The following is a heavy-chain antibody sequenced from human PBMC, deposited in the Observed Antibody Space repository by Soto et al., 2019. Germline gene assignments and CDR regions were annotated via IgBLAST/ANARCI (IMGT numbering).Heavy chain of an antibody. Sequence: ASVKASGKASGYTFSSYAMDWVRHAPGQRLEWMGWINAGNGNTKYPQKFQGRVTITRDTSASTAYMELSSLRSEDTAVYYCAREAGQDSSGSEFDYWGQGTLVTVSS. D-gene: IGHD3-22*01. CDR2: INAGNGNT. J-gene: IGHJ4*02. CDR1: GYTFSSYA. CDR3: AREAGQDSSGSEFDY. V-gene: IGHV1-3*01.